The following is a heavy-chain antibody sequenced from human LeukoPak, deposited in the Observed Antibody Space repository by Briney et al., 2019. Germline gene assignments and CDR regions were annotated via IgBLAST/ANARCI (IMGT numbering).Heavy chain of an antibody. CDR3: ASRTSRDY. CDR1: GGSISSYY. Sequence: ETLSLTCTVSGGSISSYYWSWVRQAPGKGLEWVSSISSSSSYIYYADSVKGRFTISRDNAKNSLYLQMNSLRAEDTAVYYCASRTSRDYWGQGTLVTVSS. D-gene: IGHD2-2*01. CDR2: ISSSSSYI. J-gene: IGHJ4*02. V-gene: IGHV3-21*01.